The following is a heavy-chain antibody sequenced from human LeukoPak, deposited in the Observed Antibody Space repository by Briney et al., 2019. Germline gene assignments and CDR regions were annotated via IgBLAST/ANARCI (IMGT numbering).Heavy chain of an antibody. CDR3: ARWAGEYDSSGYGTDDAFDI. V-gene: IGHV5-51*01. D-gene: IGHD3-22*01. CDR1: GYSFTSYW. CDR2: IYPGDSDT. Sequence: GESLKISRKGSGYSFTSYWIGWVRQMPGKGLEWMGIIYPGDSDTRYSPSFQGQVTISADKSISTAYLQWSSLKASDTAMYYCARWAGEYDSSGYGTDDAFDIWGQGTMVTVSS. J-gene: IGHJ3*02.